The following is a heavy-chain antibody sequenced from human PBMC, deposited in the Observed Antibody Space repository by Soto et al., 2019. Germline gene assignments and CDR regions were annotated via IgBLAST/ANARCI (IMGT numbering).Heavy chain of an antibody. CDR1: GGSVSSGSYY. Sequence: PSETLSLTCTVSGGSVSSGSYYWSWIRQPPGKGLEWIGYIYYSGSTNYNPSLKSRVTISVDTSKNQFSLKLSSVTAADTAVYYCARDGYGDYAGYWFDPWGQGTLVTVSS. CDR2: IYYSGST. V-gene: IGHV4-61*01. D-gene: IGHD4-17*01. CDR3: ARDGYGDYAGYWFDP. J-gene: IGHJ5*02.